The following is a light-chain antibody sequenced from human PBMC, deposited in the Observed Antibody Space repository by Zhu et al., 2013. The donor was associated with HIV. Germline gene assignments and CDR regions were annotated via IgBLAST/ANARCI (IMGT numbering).Light chain of an antibody. CDR2: LGS. Sequence: DIVMTQSPLSLPVTPGEPASISCRSSQSLLHSNGYNYLNWYLQKPGQSPQLLIYLGSNRASGVPDRFSGSGSGTDFTLKISRVEAEDVGVYYCMQTLXTLITFGQGTRLEIK. J-gene: IGKJ5*01. CDR3: MQTLXTLIT. V-gene: IGKV2-28*01. CDR1: QSLLHSNGYNY.